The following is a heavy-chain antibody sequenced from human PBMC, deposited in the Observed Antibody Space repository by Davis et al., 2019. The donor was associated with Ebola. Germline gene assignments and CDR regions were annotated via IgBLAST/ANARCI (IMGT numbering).Heavy chain of an antibody. CDR2: IYYSGSS. J-gene: IGHJ4*02. CDR1: GGSMSISGYY. D-gene: IGHD4-23*01. V-gene: IGHV4-61*05. CDR3: ARHLSYGGNPGKYYFDF. Sequence: MPSETLSLTCTVSGGSMSISGYYWTWIRQPPGKGLEWIGYIYYSGSSNYNPSLKSRVTISVATSKNQFSLKLTSMTAANTAVYFCARHLSYGGNPGKYYFDFWGQGTLVTVSS.